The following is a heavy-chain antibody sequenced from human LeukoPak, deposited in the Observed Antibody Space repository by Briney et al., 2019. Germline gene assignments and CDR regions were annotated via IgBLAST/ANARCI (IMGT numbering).Heavy chain of an antibody. D-gene: IGHD3-22*01. CDR2: ISAYNGNT. J-gene: IGHJ5*02. V-gene: IGHV1-18*01. CDR3: ARNYYDSSGYGSLNWFDP. Sequence: ASVKVSCKASGYTFTSYGISWVRQAPGQGLEWMGWISAYNGNTNYAQKLQGRVTMTTDTSTSTAYMELRSLRSDDPAVYYCARNYYDSSGYGSLNWFDPWGQGTLVTVSS. CDR1: GYTFTSYG.